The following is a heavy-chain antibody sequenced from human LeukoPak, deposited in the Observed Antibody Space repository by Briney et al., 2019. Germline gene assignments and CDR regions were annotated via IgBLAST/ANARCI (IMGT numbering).Heavy chain of an antibody. Sequence: KPSETLSLTCAVSGGSISSGGYSWSWIRQPPGKGLEWIGYIYHSGSTYYNPSLKSRVTISVDRSKNQFSLKLSSVTAADTAMYYCARAIDNEDYYDSSGYYPSAFDIWGQGTMVTVSS. CDR1: GGSISSGGYS. CDR3: ARAIDNEDYYDSSGYYPSAFDI. V-gene: IGHV4-30-2*01. D-gene: IGHD3-22*01. CDR2: IYHSGST. J-gene: IGHJ3*02.